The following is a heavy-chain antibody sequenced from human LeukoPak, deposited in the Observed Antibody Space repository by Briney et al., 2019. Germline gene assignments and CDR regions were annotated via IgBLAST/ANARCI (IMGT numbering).Heavy chain of an antibody. CDR2: IYYSGST. Sequence: SETLSLTCTVSGGPISSGDYYWSWIRQPPGKGLEWIGYIYYSGSTYYNPSLKSRVTISVDTSKNQFSLKMTSLTAADTAVYYCARDNYDSSGYYEHALDLWGQGTMVTVSS. J-gene: IGHJ3*01. D-gene: IGHD3-22*01. CDR1: GGPISSGDYY. CDR3: ARDNYDSSGYYEHALDL. V-gene: IGHV4-30-4*08.